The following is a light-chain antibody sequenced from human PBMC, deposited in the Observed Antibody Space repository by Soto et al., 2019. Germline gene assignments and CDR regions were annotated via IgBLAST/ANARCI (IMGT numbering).Light chain of an antibody. Sequence: QSVLTQPPSASGTPGQRVTISCYGSSSNIKSNTVSWYQQLPRTAPKLLIYSNNQRPSGVPDRFSGSKSGTSASLAISGLQSEDEADYYCAAWDDSLNGWVFGGGTKLTVL. CDR3: AAWDDSLNGWV. V-gene: IGLV1-44*01. CDR1: SSNIKSNT. CDR2: SNN. J-gene: IGLJ3*02.